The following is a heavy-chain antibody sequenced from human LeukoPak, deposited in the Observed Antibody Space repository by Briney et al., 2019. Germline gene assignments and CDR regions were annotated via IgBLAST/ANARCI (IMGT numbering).Heavy chain of an antibody. CDR3: ARDLRSKNYYGSGSYSNYGMDV. CDR2: IIPIRGIA. CDR1: GGTFSSYA. Sequence: GSSVKVSCKASGGTFSSYAISWVRQAPGQGLEWMGRIIPIRGIANYAQKFQGRVTITADKSTSTAYMELSSLRSEDTAVYYCARDLRSKNYYGSGSYSNYGMDVWGQGTTVTVSS. V-gene: IGHV1-69*04. D-gene: IGHD3-10*01. J-gene: IGHJ6*02.